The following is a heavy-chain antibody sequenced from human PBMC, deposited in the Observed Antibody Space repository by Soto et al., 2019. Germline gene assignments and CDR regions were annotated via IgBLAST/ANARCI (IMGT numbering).Heavy chain of an antibody. CDR3: ARDEDEYLGLNH. CDR2: TYYRSKWYY. J-gene: IGHJ5*02. D-gene: IGHD2-2*01. Sequence: SQTLSLTCAISGDSVSSNSAAWNWIRQSPSRGLEWLGRTYYRSKWYYDYTSSARSRISINPDTSKNQFSLQLRSVTPEDTAVYYCARDEDEYLGLNHWGQGIPVTVSS. V-gene: IGHV6-1*01. CDR1: GDSVSSNSAA.